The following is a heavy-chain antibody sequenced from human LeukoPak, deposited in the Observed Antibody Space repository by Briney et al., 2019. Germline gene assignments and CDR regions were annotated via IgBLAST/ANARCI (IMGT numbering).Heavy chain of an antibody. Sequence: GRSLRLSCAASGFTFSSYGMHWVRQAPGKGLEWVSGISWESGKIDYADSVRGRFTISRDNAKNSLYLQMRSLRADDTALYYCAKDIRAYDYHGMDVWGQGTTVTVSS. CDR1: GFTFSSYG. V-gene: IGHV3-9*01. CDR3: AKDIRAYDYHGMDV. J-gene: IGHJ6*02. CDR2: ISWESGKI.